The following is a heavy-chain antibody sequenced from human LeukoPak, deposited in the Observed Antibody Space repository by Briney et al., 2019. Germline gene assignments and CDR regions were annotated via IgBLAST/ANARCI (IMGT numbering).Heavy chain of an antibody. J-gene: IGHJ4*02. CDR2: IHDSGHA. Sequence: SETLSLTCTVSGGSISTYYWNWIRQSPGKGLEWIGYIHDSGHANYNPSFKSRVTISVDTSKNQFSLKVRSVTAADTAVYYCARTYSRGFGELLYYFDYWGQGTLVTVSS. CDR1: GGSISTYY. D-gene: IGHD3-10*01. V-gene: IGHV4-59*01. CDR3: ARTYSRGFGELLYYFDY.